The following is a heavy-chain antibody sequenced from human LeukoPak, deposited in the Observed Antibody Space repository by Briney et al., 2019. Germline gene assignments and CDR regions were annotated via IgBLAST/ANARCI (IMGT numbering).Heavy chain of an antibody. V-gene: IGHV3-74*01. J-gene: IGHJ2*01. CDR2: INNDGSST. CDR1: GFTFSSYW. Sequence: PGGSLRHSCGASGFTFSSYWMHWVRQAPGKGLVWVSRINNDGSSTSYADSVKGRFTISRDNARNSLYLQMKSLRAEDTAVYYCAGSDTTGYLPREWDYWYFDLWGRGTLVTVSS. D-gene: IGHD3-9*01. CDR3: AGSDTTGYLPREWDYWYFDL.